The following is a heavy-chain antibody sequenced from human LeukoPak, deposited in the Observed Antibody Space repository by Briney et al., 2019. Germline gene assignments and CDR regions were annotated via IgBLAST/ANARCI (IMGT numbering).Heavy chain of an antibody. Sequence: SETLSLTCTVSGGSISNYYWSWIRQPPGKGLEWIGYIYYSGSTNYNPSLKSRVTISVDTPKNQFSLKLSSVTAADTAVYYCTRRRDGNWFDPWGQGTLVTVSS. CDR1: GGSISNYY. D-gene: IGHD5-24*01. V-gene: IGHV4-59*01. J-gene: IGHJ5*02. CDR3: TRRRDGNWFDP. CDR2: IYYSGST.